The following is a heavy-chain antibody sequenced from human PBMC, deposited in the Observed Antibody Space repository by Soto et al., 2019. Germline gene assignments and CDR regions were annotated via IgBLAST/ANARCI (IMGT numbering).Heavy chain of an antibody. CDR2: ISGYNGVT. CDR1: GSTFTISG. Sequence: QVQLVQSGPEVKKPAASVKVSCKAPGSTFTISGITWVGQAPGQGPEGMGWISGYNGVTTYPQNFQGRSTSTIDSSTTTGYMEGRSLTSADTAMYFCARDHGGYGTFDYWGQGALVTVSS. CDR3: ARDHGGYGTFDY. V-gene: IGHV1-18*04. J-gene: IGHJ4*02. D-gene: IGHD5-12*01.